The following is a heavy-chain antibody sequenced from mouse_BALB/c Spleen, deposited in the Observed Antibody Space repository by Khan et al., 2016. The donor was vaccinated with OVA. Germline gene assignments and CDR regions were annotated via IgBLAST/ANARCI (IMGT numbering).Heavy chain of an antibody. CDR1: GYSFTAYY. CDR2: ITPNTDNT. CDR3: AIGYDFFAY. J-gene: IGHJ3*01. V-gene: IGHV1-26*01. Sequence: EVKLQESGPDLVKTGASVKISCKASGYSFTAYYMNWVKLSHGKSLECIGRITPNTDNTNYNQKFKGKAILTVDTSSSTAYMELRSLTSEDSAVYFCAIGYDFFAYWGQGTLVTVSA. D-gene: IGHD2-14*01.